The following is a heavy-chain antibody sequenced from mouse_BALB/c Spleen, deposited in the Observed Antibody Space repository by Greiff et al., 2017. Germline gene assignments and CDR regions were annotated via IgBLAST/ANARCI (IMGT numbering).Heavy chain of an antibody. CDR2: IYPGDGDT. J-gene: IGHJ4*01. V-gene: IGHV1-87*01. Sequence: QVQLQQSGAELARPGASVKLSCKASGYTFTSYGMQWVKQRPGQGLEWIGAIYPGDGDTRYTQKFKGKATLTADKSSSTAYMQLSSLASEDSAVYYWAREEMIRRGYAMDYWGQGTSVTVSS. CDR1: GYTFTSYG. D-gene: IGHD2-4*01. CDR3: AREEMIRRGYAMDY.